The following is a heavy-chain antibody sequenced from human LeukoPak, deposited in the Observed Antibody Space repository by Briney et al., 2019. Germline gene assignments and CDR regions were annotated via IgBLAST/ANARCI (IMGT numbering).Heavy chain of an antibody. CDR2: IWYDGSIK. CDR3: AKADEMNMDY. V-gene: IGHV3-33*06. CDR1: GFTFSRYG. Sequence: PGGSLRLSCAASGFTFSRYGMHWVRRAPGKGLEWVAVIWYDGSIKYYADSVKGRFTISKDSSKNTLYLQMNSLRAEDTAVYYCAKADEMNMDYWGQGTLVTVSS. J-gene: IGHJ4*02. D-gene: IGHD2/OR15-2a*01.